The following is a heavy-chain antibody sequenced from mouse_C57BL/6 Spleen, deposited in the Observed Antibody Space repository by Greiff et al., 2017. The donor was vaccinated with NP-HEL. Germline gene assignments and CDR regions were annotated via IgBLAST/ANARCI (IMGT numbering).Heavy chain of an antibody. J-gene: IGHJ4*01. CDR2: IWSGGST. V-gene: IGHV2-2*01. D-gene: IGHD1-1*01. Sequence: VQLQESGPGLVQPSQSLSITCTVSGFSLTSYGVHWVRQSPGKGLEWLGVIWSGGSTDYNAAFISRLSISKDNSKSQVFFKMNSLQADDTAIYYCARNLGTTVVANYYAMDYWGQGTSVTVSS. CDR3: ARNLGTTVVANYYAMDY. CDR1: GFSLTSYG.